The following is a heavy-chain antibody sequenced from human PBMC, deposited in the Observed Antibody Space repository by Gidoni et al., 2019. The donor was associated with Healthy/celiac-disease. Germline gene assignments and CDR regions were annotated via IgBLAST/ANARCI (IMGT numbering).Heavy chain of an antibody. Sequence: QVQLQESGPGLVKPSETLSLTCTVSGGSISSYYWSWIRQPPGKGLEWIGYIYYSGSTNYNPSLKSRVTISVDTSKNQFSLKLSSVTAADTAVYYCARGTAMEWSALPSFDYWGQGTLVTVSS. CDR3: ARGTAMEWSALPSFDY. CDR2: IYYSGST. CDR1: GGSISSYY. J-gene: IGHJ4*02. V-gene: IGHV4-59*01. D-gene: IGHD5-18*01.